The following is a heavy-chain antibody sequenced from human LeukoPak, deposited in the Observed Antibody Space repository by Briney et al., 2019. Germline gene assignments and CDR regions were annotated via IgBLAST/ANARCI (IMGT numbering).Heavy chain of an antibody. CDR2: ISAYNGNT. V-gene: IGHV1-18*01. CDR3: ARENYYDSSGYRYYFDY. CDR1: GYTLTSYG. Sequence: GASVKVSCKASGYTLTSYGISWVRQAPGQGLEWMGWISAYNGNTNYAQKLQGRVTMTTDTSTSTAYMELSSLRSEDTAVYYCARENYYDSSGYRYYFDYWGQGTLVTVSS. D-gene: IGHD3-22*01. J-gene: IGHJ4*02.